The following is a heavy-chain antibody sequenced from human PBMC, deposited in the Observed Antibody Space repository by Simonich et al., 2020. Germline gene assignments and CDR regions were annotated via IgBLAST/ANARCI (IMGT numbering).Heavy chain of an antibody. CDR2: NYPVNSDT. D-gene: IGHD1-26*01. CDR3: ARDRGVSGSYSDY. Sequence: EVQLVQSGAEVKKPGESLKISCKGSGYSFTSYWIGWVRQMPGKGLGWMGINYPVNSDTRYSPSFQGQVTSSADKSSSTAYLQWSSLKASDTAMYYCARDRGVSGSYSDYWGQGTLVTVSS. V-gene: IGHV5-51*01. CDR1: GYSFTSYW. J-gene: IGHJ4*02.